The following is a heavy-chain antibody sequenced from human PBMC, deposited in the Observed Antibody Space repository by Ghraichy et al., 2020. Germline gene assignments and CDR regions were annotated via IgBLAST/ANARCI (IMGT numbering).Heavy chain of an antibody. CDR2: IYHSGST. D-gene: IGHD2-15*01. CDR1: GYSISSDYY. V-gene: IGHV4-38-2*01. J-gene: IGHJ4*02. CDR3: ARADCSGGMCYYFDY. Sequence: SETLSLTCAVSGYSISSDYYWGWIRQPPGKGLEWIGNIYHSGSTYYNPSLKSRVTISVDTSKNQFSLKLSSVTAADTAVYYCARADCSGGMCYYFDYWGQGTLVTVSS.